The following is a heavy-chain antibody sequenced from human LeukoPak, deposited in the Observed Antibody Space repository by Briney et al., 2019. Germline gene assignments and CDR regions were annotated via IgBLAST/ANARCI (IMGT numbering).Heavy chain of an antibody. CDR1: GFTFSSYA. J-gene: IGHJ6*03. CDR3: AKDSRVRGLPDYYYYMDV. D-gene: IGHD2-21*02. V-gene: IGHV3-23*01. CDR2: ISGSGGST. Sequence: PGGSLRLSCAASGFTFSSYAMSSVRQAPGKGLEWVSAISGSGGSTYYADSVKGRFTISRDNSKNTLYLQMNSLRAEDTAVYYGAKDSRVRGLPDYYYYMDVWGKGTTVTVSS.